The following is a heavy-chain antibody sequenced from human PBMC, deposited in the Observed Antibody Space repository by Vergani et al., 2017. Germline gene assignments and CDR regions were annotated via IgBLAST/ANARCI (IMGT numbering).Heavy chain of an antibody. CDR3: ARGYYYDSSGAGAFDI. D-gene: IGHD3-22*01. Sequence: QVQLQESGPGLVKPPGTLSLTCAVSGGSISSSNWWSWVRQPPGTGLEWIGEIYHSGSTNYNPSLKRRVTISVDKSKNQFSLKLSSVTAADTAVYYCARGYYYDSSGAGAFDIWGQGTMVTVSS. V-gene: IGHV4-4*03. CDR2: IYHSGST. CDR1: GGSISSSNW. J-gene: IGHJ3*02.